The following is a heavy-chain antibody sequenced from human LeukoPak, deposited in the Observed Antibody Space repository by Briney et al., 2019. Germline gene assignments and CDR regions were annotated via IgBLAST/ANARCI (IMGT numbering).Heavy chain of an antibody. CDR1: GDTFSSNA. CDR2: IIPVFGTP. J-gene: IGHJ4*02. D-gene: IGHD6-13*01. CDR3: ANRGGGGIGMGLLGSSDS. V-gene: IGHV1-69*01. Sequence: GASVKVSCKASGDTFSSNAISWVRQAPGQGLEWMGGIIPVFGTPNYAHKFQDRVTITADESTNTAYMELSALRSEDTAVYFCANRGGGGIGMGLLGSSDSWGQGTLVTVSS.